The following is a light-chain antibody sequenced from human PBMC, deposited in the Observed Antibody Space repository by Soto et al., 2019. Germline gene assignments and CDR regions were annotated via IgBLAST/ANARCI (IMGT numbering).Light chain of an antibody. Sequence: QSALTQHASVSGSPGQSITISCTGTSSDVGSYNLVSWYQQHPGKAPKLMIYEGSKRPSGVSNRVSGSKSGNTASLTISGLQAEDEADYYCCSYAGSSSWGFGGGTKVTVL. CDR3: CSYAGSSSWG. CDR1: SSDVGSYNL. V-gene: IGLV2-23*01. CDR2: EGS. J-gene: IGLJ3*02.